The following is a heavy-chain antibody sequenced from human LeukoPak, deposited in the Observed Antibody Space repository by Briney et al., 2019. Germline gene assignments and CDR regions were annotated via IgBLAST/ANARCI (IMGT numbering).Heavy chain of an antibody. CDR1: GYSISSGYY. D-gene: IGHD3-16*01. CDR3: ARGAVGEYFDY. J-gene: IGHJ4*02. CDR2: IYHSGST. Sequence: SETLSLTCTVSGYSISSGYYWGWIRQPPGKGLEWIGSIYHSGSTYYNPSLKSRVTISVDTSKNQFSLKLSSVTAADTAVYYCARGAVGEYFDYWGRGTLVTVSS. V-gene: IGHV4-38-2*02.